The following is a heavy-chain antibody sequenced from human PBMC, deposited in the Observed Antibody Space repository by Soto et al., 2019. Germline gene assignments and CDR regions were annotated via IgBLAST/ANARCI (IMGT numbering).Heavy chain of an antibody. V-gene: IGHV3-33*01. CDR3: ARESPLNYDFWSAPRPIDY. J-gene: IGHJ4*02. Sequence: QVQLVESGGGVVQPGRSLRLSCAASGFTFSSYGMHWVRQAPGKGLEWVAVIWYDGSNKYYADSVKGRFTISRDNSKNTLYLQMNSLRAEDTAVYYCARESPLNYDFWSAPRPIDYWGQGTLVTVSS. CDR1: GFTFSSYG. CDR2: IWYDGSNK. D-gene: IGHD3-3*01.